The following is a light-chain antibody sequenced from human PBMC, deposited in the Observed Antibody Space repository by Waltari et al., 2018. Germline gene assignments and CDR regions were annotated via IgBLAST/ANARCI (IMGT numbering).Light chain of an antibody. CDR1: QSIVDW. CDR3: LQYNSYPWT. CDR2: KAS. Sequence: DIQVTQSPHTLSASVGDRVTLTCRASQSIVDWLAWYQQKPGKAPRLLIYKASYLESGVPSRFSSSASVTAFTLTISSLQADDFATYYCLQYNSYPWTFGQGTTVEIK. J-gene: IGKJ1*01. V-gene: IGKV1-5*03.